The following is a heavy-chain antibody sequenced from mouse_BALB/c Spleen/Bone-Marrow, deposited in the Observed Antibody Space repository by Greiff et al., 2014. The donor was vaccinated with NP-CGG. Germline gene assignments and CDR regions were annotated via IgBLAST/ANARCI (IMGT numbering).Heavy chain of an antibody. CDR1: GYSITSGYS. V-gene: IGHV3-1*02. Sequence: EVQVVESGPDLVKPSQSLSLTCTVTGYSITSGYSWHWIRQSPGNKLEWMGYIQYSGSTNYNPSLKSRISITRDTSKNQFFLQLSSVTTEDTATYYCARRGSIYDGYLDYWGQGTTLTVSS. J-gene: IGHJ2*01. D-gene: IGHD2-3*01. CDR2: IQYSGST. CDR3: ARRGSIYDGYLDY.